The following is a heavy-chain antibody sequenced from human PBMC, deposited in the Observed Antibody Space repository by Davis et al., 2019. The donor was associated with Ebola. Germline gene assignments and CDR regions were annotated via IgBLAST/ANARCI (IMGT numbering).Heavy chain of an antibody. V-gene: IGHV3-7*01. CDR3: AREGSRWLQTL. J-gene: IGHJ3*01. CDR1: GFTFSSDW. D-gene: IGHD5-24*01. CDR2: IKQDGSEK. Sequence: GESLKISCAASGFTFSSDWMSWVRQASGKGLEWVANIKQDGSEKYYVDSVKGRFTISRDNAKNSLYLQMNSLRAEDTAVYYCAREGSRWLQTLWGQGTMVTVSS.